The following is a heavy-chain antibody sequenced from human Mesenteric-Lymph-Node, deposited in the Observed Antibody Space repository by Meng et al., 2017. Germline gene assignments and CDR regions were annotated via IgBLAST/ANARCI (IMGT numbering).Heavy chain of an antibody. D-gene: IGHD1-20*01. CDR2: ISGNDGRAYYAGSVEGR. V-gene: IGHV3-23*01. CDR1: GFSLKYA. J-gene: IGHJ4*02. Sequence: GESLKISCAASGFSLKYAMSWVRQAPGKGLAWVSGISGNDGRAYYAGSVEGRYYADSVKGRFTISRDNFKNTLYLQMSSLRAADTAVYYCAQDLNWRTYWGQGALVTVSS. CDR3: AQDLNWRTY.